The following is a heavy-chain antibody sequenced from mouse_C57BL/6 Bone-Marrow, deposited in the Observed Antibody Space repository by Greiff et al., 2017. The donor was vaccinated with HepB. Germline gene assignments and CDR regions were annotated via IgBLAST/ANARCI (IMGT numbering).Heavy chain of an antibody. Sequence: VQLQQPGAELVKPGASVKLSCKASGYTFTSYWMHWVKQRPGRGLEWIGRIDPNSGGTKYNEKFKSKATLTVDKPSSTAYMQLSILTSEDSAVYYCARRDGYFLFAYWGQGTLVTVSA. V-gene: IGHV1-72*01. J-gene: IGHJ3*01. D-gene: IGHD2-3*01. CDR1: GYTFTSYW. CDR2: IDPNSGGT. CDR3: ARRDGYFLFAY.